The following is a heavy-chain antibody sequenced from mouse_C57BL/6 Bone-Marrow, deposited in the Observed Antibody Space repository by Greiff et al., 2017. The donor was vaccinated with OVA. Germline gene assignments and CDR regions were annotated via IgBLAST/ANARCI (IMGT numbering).Heavy chain of an antibody. V-gene: IGHV1-78*01. J-gene: IGHJ2*01. CDR2: IYPRDGST. CDR3: ARSRFYYGNSFYFDY. Sequence: VQLQQSDAELVKPGASVKISCKVSGYTFTDHTIHWMKQRPEQGLEWIGYIYPRDGSTKYNEKFKGKATLTADKSSSTAYMQLHSLTSDDSAVYFCARSRFYYGNSFYFDYWGQGTTLTVSS. D-gene: IGHD2-1*01. CDR1: GYTFTDHT.